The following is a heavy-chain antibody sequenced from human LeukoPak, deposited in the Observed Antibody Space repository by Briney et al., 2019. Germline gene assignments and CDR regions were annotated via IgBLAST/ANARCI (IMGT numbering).Heavy chain of an antibody. CDR2: LSGSAGGT. CDR1: GITLSNYG. CDR3: ARRGFVIRSLLLVGFHKEAYYFDY. V-gene: IGHV3-23*01. D-gene: IGHD2-21*01. J-gene: IGHJ4*02. Sequence: GGSLRLSCAVSGITLSNYGMSWVREAPGEGLEWVAGLSGSAGGTNYADPVKGRFTISRDNAKNPLYLQMSSLRAEDTAVYFCARRGFVIRSLLLVGFHKEAYYFDYWGQGALVTVSS.